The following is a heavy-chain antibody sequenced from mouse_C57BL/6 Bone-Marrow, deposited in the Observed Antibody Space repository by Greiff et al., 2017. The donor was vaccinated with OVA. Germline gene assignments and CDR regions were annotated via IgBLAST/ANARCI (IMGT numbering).Heavy chain of an antibody. V-gene: IGHV1-81*01. D-gene: IGHD2-4*01. Sequence: KQRTGQGLEWIGEIYPRSGNTYYNEKFKGKATLTADKSSSTAYMELRSLTSEDSAVYFCARSDYPAWFAYWGQGTLVTVSA. CDR3: ARSDYPAWFAY. CDR2: IYPRSGNT. J-gene: IGHJ3*01.